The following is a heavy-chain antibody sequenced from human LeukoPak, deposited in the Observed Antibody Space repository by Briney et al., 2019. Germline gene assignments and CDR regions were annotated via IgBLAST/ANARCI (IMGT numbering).Heavy chain of an antibody. CDR2: IRYDGSNK. V-gene: IGHV3-30*02. D-gene: IGHD3-3*01. Sequence: GGSLRLSCAASGFTFSSYVIHWVRQAPGKGLEGVAFIRYDGSNKYYADSVKGRFTISRDNSKNTLYLQMHSLRAEDTAVYYCAKDLDATLYDFWSGETIWGQGTMVTVSS. CDR3: AKDLDATLYDFWSGETI. CDR1: GFTFSSYV. J-gene: IGHJ3*02.